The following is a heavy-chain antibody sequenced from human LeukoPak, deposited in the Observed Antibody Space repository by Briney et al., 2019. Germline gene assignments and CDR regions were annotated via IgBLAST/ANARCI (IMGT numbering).Heavy chain of an antibody. J-gene: IGHJ4*02. CDR1: GFTFSSYW. D-gene: IGHD6-19*01. V-gene: IGHV3-7*01. CDR2: INQDGSEK. Sequence: PGGSLRLSCAASGFTFSSYWMSWVRQAPGKGLEWVANINQDGSEKYYVDSVKGRFTISRDNAKTSLYLQMNSLRAEDTAVYYCAKRRWKIAVAWGLDYWGQGTLVTVSS. CDR3: AKRRWKIAVAWGLDY.